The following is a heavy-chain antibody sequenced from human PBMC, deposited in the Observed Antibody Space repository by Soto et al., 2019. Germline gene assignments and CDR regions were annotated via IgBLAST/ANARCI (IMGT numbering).Heavy chain of an antibody. D-gene: IGHD3-22*01. CDR2: INTNGGST. J-gene: IGHJ4*02. CDR1: GFSFSTYA. Sequence: EVQLVESGEGLVQPGGSLRLSCAASGFSFSTYAMHWVRQAPGKGLEYVSAINTNGGSTYYADSVKGRFTISRDTSKNTLYLQMGSLRVEDMAVYYCARVFYDNGGNYYDYWGQGALVTVSS. V-gene: IGHV3-64*02. CDR3: ARVFYDNGGNYYDY.